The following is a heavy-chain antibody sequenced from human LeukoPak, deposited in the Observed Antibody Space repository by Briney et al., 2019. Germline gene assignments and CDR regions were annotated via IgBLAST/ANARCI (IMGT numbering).Heavy chain of an antibody. CDR2: IIPILGIA. CDR1: GGTFSSYT. Sequence: ASVKVSCKASGGTFSSYTISWVRQAPGQGLEWMGRIIPILGIANYAQKFQGRVTITADKSTSTAYMELSSLRSEDTAVYYCARQMVLATIVLDYWGQRTLVAVSS. V-gene: IGHV1-69*02. CDR3: ARQMVLATIVLDY. D-gene: IGHD4/OR15-4a*01. J-gene: IGHJ4*02.